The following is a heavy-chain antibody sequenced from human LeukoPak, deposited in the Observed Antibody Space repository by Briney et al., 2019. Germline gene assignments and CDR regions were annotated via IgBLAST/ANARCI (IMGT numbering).Heavy chain of an antibody. CDR2: LSGSGGST. J-gene: IGHJ4*02. V-gene: IGHV3-23*01. CDR1: GFTFRRYG. D-gene: IGHD6-13*01. CDR3: ARLFLSSSWYQDY. Sequence: PGGSLRLSCAASGFTFRRYGMSWVRQAPGKGLEWVSSLSGSGGSTYYADSVKGRFTISRDNSKNTLYLQMNSLRVEDTAAYYCARLFLSSSWYQDYWGQGTLLTVSS.